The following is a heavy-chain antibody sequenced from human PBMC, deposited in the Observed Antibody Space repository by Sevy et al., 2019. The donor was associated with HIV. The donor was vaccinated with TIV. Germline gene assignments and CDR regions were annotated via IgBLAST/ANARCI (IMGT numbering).Heavy chain of an antibody. CDR2: LSFGCGEI. J-gene: IGHJ4*02. D-gene: IGHD2-8*01. V-gene: IGHV3-23*01. CDR3: AREGCTKPHDY. Sequence: GGSLRLSCAASGFTSSKYSMSWVRQPPGKGLEWVSTLSFGCGEINHADSVKGRFTISRDNSKNSLYLQMNNLRAEDTAVYYCAREGCTKPHDYWGQGTLVTVSS. CDR1: GFTSSKYS.